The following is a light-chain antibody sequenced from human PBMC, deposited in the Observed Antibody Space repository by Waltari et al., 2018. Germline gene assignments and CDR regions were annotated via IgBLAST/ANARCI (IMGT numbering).Light chain of an antibody. V-gene: IGKV3-20*01. CDR2: DAS. Sequence: EIVLTQSPGTLSLSPGERATLSCRASESIGRTLAWYQQKPGQPPRLLVYDASSRATGIPGRFSGSGSGTDFSLTISRLEPEDLAVYYCQKYGTRPATFGQGTKVEIK. J-gene: IGKJ1*01. CDR3: QKYGTRPAT. CDR1: ESIGRT.